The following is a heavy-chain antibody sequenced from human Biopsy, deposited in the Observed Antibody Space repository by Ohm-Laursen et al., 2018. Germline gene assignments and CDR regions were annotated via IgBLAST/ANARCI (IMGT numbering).Heavy chain of an antibody. D-gene: IGHD3-9*01. J-gene: IGHJ1*01. CDR3: ATKLTGYFHH. CDR2: NIPILGTG. Sequence: VASVKVSCKVPGGTFSNYGVNWVRQAPGQGLEWLGGNIPILGTGNYAQKFQDRVTVAADTSTSTATMELRSLRSDDTAVNYCATKLTGYFHHWGQGTLVIVSS. CDR1: GGTFSNYG. V-gene: IGHV1-69*06.